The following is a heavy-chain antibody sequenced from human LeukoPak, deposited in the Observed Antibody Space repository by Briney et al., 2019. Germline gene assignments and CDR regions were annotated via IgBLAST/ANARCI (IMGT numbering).Heavy chain of an antibody. CDR1: GGSISSYY. Sequence: SETLSLTCTVSGGSISSYYWSWIRQPPGKGLEWIGYIYYSGSTNYNPSLKSRVTISVDTSKNQFSLKLSSVTAADTAVYYCARHGIAAAGTADLNFDYWGQGTLVTVSS. CDR3: ARHGIAAAGTADLNFDY. CDR2: IYYSGST. D-gene: IGHD6-13*01. V-gene: IGHV4-59*08. J-gene: IGHJ4*02.